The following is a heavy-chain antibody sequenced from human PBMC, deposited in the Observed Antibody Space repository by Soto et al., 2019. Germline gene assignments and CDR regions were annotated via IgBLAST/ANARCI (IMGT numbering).Heavy chain of an antibody. V-gene: IGHV1-18*01. CDR1: GYTFASYA. CDR3: ARDPPPPDY. Sequence: QVKLVQSGAEVKKPGASVKVSCKASGYTFASYAISWMRQAPGQGLEWMGWISAYNGNTNYAQKLQGRVTMTTDTATSTAYMELRSPRPDDTAVYYCARDPPPPDYWGQGTLVTVSS. CDR2: ISAYNGNT. J-gene: IGHJ4*02.